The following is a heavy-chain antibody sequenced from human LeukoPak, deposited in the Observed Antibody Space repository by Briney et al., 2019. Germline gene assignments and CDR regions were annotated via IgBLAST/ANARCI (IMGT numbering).Heavy chain of an antibody. J-gene: IGHJ5*02. CDR1: GGSISSYY. Sequence: PSETLSLTCTVSGGSISSYYWSWIRQPPGKGLEWIGYIYYSGSTNYNPSLKSRVTISVDTSKNQFSLKLSSVTAADTAVYYCARVDYDYVWGSMGNWFDPWGQGTLVTASS. V-gene: IGHV4-59*01. CDR3: ARVDYDYVWGSMGNWFDP. D-gene: IGHD3-16*01. CDR2: IYYSGST.